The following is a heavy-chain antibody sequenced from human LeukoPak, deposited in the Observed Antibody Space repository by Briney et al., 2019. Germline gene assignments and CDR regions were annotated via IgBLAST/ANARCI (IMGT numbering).Heavy chain of an antibody. CDR2: IRSSSSYI. V-gene: IGHV3-21*01. CDR1: GFTFSSYS. CDR3: ARGVATSDY. D-gene: IGHD5-12*01. Sequence: GGSLRLSCAASGFTFSSYSMNWVRQAPGKGLEWVSSIRSSSSYIYYADSVQGRFTISRDNAKNSLYLQMNSLRADDTAVYYCARGVATSDYWGQGTLVTVSS. J-gene: IGHJ4*02.